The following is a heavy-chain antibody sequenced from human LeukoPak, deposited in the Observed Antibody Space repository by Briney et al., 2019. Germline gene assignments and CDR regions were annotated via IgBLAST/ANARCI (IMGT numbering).Heavy chain of an antibody. D-gene: IGHD5-24*01. V-gene: IGHV4-59*01. J-gene: IGHJ5*02. CDR1: GGSINNYY. CDR2: IYYSGSA. Sequence: PSETLSLTCTVSGGSINNYYWSWIRQAPGKGLEWIGYIYYSGSANYNPSLKSRVTISVDTSKNQFSLRLSSVTAADTAVYYCARGREMATLMAFDPWGQGTLVTVSS. CDR3: ARGREMATLMAFDP.